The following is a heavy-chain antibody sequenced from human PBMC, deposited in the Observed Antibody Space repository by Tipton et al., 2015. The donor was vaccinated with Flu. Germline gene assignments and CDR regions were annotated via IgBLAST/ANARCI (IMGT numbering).Heavy chain of an antibody. Sequence: TLSLTCTVSGGSISSGGYYWSWIRQHPGKGLEWIGYIYYSGSTYYNPSLKSRVTISVDTSKNQFSLKLSSVTAADTAVYYCARRGYGFGEFSFDYWGQGTLVTVSS. D-gene: IGHD3-10*01. CDR3: ARRGYGFGEFSFDY. CDR2: IYYSGST. V-gene: IGHV4-31*03. CDR1: GGSISSGGYY. J-gene: IGHJ4*02.